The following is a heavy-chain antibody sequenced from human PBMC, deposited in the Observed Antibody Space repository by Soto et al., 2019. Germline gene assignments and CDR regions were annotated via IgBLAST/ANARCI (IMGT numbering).Heavy chain of an antibody. CDR3: ARHHGPTTSENWFDP. V-gene: IGHV1-18*03. D-gene: IGHD5-12*01. Sequence: QVHLVQSGVEVKTPGASVKVSCQASGYTFFTYDISWVRQAPGQGLEWMGWISTYSGDTKYAQKFQGRVTMTTDTSTTTAYLELRSLSSDDMAGYYCARHHGPTTSENWFDPWGQGTLVSVSS. J-gene: IGHJ5*02. CDR2: ISTYSGDT. CDR1: GYTFFTYD.